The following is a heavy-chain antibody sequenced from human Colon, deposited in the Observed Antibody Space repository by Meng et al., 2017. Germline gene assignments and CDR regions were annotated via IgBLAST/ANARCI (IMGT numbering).Heavy chain of an antibody. V-gene: IGHV1-69*02. CDR3: ASEVVTTTSSLSEYFQH. CDR1: GGTFSSST. J-gene: IGHJ1*01. Sequence: QVKLAQSGAEVTKPGSSVKVPGKASGGTFSSSTINWVRQVPGQGLEWMGRIIPMIGRPKYAQKLQGRVTITADKSTSTAYMELSSLGSEDTAVYYCASEVVTTTSSLSEYFQHWGRGTLVTVSS. D-gene: IGHD2-21*02. CDR2: IIPMIGRP.